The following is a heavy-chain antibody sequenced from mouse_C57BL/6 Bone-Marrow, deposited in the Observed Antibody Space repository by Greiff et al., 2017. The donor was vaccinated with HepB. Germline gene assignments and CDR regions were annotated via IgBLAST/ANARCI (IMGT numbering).Heavy chain of an antibody. CDR3: ARRGNGSSPWYFDV. D-gene: IGHD1-1*01. CDR2: INSDGGST. Sequence: EVQRVESGGGLVQPGESLKLSCESNEYEFPSHDMSWVRKTPEKRLELVAAINSDGGSTYYPDTMERRFIISRDKTKKTLYLQMSSLRSEDTALYYCARRGNGSSPWYFDVWGTGTTVTVSS. J-gene: IGHJ1*03. CDR1: EYEFPSHD. V-gene: IGHV5-2*01.